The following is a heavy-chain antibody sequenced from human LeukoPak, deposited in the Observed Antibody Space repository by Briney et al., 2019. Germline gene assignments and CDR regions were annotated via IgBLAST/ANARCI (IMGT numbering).Heavy chain of an antibody. D-gene: IGHD3-22*01. CDR2: INPSGGST. Sequence: ASVKGSCTASGYIFTTYYMHWVRQAPGQGLEWMGIINPSGGSTSYAQKFQGRVTMTRDTSTSTVYMELSSLRSEDTAVYYCARTSIDRDKYYFDYWGQGTLVTVSS. V-gene: IGHV1-46*01. CDR3: ARTSIDRDKYYFDY. CDR1: GYIFTTYY. J-gene: IGHJ4*02.